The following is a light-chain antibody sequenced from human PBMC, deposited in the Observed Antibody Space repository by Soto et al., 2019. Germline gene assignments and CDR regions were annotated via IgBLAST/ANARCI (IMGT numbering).Light chain of an antibody. CDR1: SSDFGGYNY. CDR2: EVR. CDR3: SSYTGTNNFGV. Sequence: QSELTQPPSASGSPAQSVTISCTGSSSDFGGYNYVSWYQQHPGKAPKLVIYEVRKWPSGVPDRFSGSKSGNTASLTVSGLQAEDEADYYCSSYTGTNNFGVFGPGTKVTVL. J-gene: IGLJ1*01. V-gene: IGLV2-8*01.